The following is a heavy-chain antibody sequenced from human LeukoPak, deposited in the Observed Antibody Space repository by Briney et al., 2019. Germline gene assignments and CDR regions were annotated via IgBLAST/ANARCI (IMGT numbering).Heavy chain of an antibody. CDR2: VNPISGDT. V-gene: IGHV1-8*01. J-gene: IGHJ5*02. D-gene: IGHD2-21*02. CDR1: GYNFSSFD. Sequence: ASVKVSCKTSGYNFSSFDINWVRQATGQGLEWMGWVNPISGDTGYAQMFQGSVTISRDTSISTAYMELSSLRSDDSAVYYCARESSYCVDNVCYSLGFDPWGQGTLVTVSS. CDR3: ARESSYCVDNVCYSLGFDP.